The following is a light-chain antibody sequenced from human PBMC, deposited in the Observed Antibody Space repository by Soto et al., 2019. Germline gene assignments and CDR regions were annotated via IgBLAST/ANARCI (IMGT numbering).Light chain of an antibody. J-gene: IGLJ3*02. CDR2: RSN. Sequence: QSVLTQPPSASGTPGQRVTISCSGSMSNIGSDTVNWYQQLPGTAPKLLIHRSNQRPSGVPGRFSGSKSGTSASLAISGLQPEDEADYHCASWDASLNGWVFGGGTK. CDR3: ASWDASLNGWV. V-gene: IGLV1-44*01. CDR1: MSNIGSDT.